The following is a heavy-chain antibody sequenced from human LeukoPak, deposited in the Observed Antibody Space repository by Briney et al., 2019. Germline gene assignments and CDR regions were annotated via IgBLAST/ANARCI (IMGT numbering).Heavy chain of an antibody. J-gene: IGHJ3*02. CDR2: IYSGGST. D-gene: IGHD6-13*01. Sequence: PGGSLRLSCAASGFTVSSNYMSWVRQAPGKELEWVSVIYSGGSTYYADSVKGRFTISRDNSKNTLYLQMNSLRAEDTAVYYCALEGIAAAGTNRSEDAFDIWGQGTMVTVSS. CDR3: ALEGIAAAGTNRSEDAFDI. V-gene: IGHV3-53*01. CDR1: GFTVSSNY.